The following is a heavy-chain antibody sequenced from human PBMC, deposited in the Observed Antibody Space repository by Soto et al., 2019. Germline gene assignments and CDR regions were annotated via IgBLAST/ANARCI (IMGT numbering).Heavy chain of an antibody. CDR1: GFTFSSYS. CDR2: ISSSSSYI. CDR3: ARGPSLLRFLEWAFDI. J-gene: IGHJ3*02. V-gene: IGHV3-21*01. Sequence: GSLRLSCAASGFTFSSYSMNWVRQAPGKGLEWVSSISSSSSYIYYADSVKGRFTISRDNAKNSLYLQMNSLRAEDTAVYYCARGPSLLRFLEWAFDIWRQGTMVTVSS. D-gene: IGHD3-3*01.